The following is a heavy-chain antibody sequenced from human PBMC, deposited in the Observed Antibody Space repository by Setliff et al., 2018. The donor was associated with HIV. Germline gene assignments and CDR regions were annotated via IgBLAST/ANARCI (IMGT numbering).Heavy chain of an antibody. V-gene: IGHV4-59*12. CDR1: GGSISHSH. D-gene: IGHD6-25*01. Sequence: TLSLTCTVSGGSISHSHWSWIRQPPGKGLEWIGYVWDNGTTKYNPSLKSRVTISVDKSQNQFSLKLSSVTAADTAVYYCARVQRFHDAFDIWGQGTMVTVSS. CDR3: ARVQRFHDAFDI. CDR2: VWDNGTT. J-gene: IGHJ3*02.